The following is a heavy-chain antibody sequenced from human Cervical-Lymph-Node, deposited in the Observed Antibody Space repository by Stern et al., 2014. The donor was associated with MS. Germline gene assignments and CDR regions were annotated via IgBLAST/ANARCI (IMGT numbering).Heavy chain of an antibody. CDR2: IYATGNT. Sequence: QVQLQESGPGLVKPSQTLSLSCTVSGYSISSGSYHWNWIRQPAGKGLEWIGRIYATGNTNYNPYLKSRVTMSVDTSKTHSPLSRSSLTAADTAVYYCARVSVGTFDIWGQGAMVTVSS. V-gene: IGHV4-61*02. D-gene: IGHD2-15*01. J-gene: IGHJ3*02. CDR1: GYSISSGSYH. CDR3: ARVSVGTFDI.